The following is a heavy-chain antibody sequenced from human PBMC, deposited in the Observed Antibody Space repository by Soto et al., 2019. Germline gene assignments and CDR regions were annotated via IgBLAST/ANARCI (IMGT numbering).Heavy chain of an antibody. J-gene: IGHJ5*02. CDR1: GYIFTSYW. V-gene: IGHV5-51*01. CDR3: ARSPVLRIGGNWFDP. CDR2: IYPGDFDT. Sequence: ESLKISCKGSGYIFTSYWIGWVRHMSGKGLEWRGIIYPGDFDTRYSPSFQGQVTISPDKSITTAYLQWRSRRPSYTAMYYCARSPVLRIGGNWFDPWGQGTLVTAPQ. D-gene: IGHD3-16*01.